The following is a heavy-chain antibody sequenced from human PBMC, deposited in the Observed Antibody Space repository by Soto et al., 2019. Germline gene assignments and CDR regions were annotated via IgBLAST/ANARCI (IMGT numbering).Heavy chain of an antibody. Sequence: SETLSLTCTVSGGSISSSSYYLGWIRQPPGKGLEWIGSIYYSGSTYYNPSLKSRVTISVDTSKNQFSLKLSSVTAADTAVYYCARRPPGVGYAMDVWGQGTTVT. CDR3: ARRPPGVGYAMDV. J-gene: IGHJ6*02. CDR1: GGSISSSSYY. CDR2: IYYSGST. V-gene: IGHV4-39*01.